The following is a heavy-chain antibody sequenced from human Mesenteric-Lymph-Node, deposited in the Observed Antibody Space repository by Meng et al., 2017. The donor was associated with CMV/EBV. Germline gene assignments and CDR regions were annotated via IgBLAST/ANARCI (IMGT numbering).Heavy chain of an antibody. CDR3: ARSPGFWSLDY. Sequence: SETLSLTCAVYGGSFSGYYWSWIRQPPGKGLEWIGEINHSGSTIYNPSLQSRVTISLDKTNNHFSLRLTSATAADTGVYFCARSPGFWSLDYWGRGTLVTVSS. CDR1: GGSFSGYY. CDR2: INHSGST. J-gene: IGHJ4*02. V-gene: IGHV4-34*01. D-gene: IGHD2-8*02.